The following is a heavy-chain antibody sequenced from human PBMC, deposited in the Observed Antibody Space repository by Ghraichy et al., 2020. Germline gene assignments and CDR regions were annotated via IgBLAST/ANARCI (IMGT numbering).Heavy chain of an antibody. J-gene: IGHJ4*02. CDR1: GFTFNNYE. D-gene: IGHD3-10*01. Sequence: GGSLRLSCEVSGFTFNNYEMTWVRHAPGHGLEWVSYTSSNGAAKYYADSVEGRFSISKDNSNNSLYLQMNSLRAEYTAVYYYTRGLGSSYNVWAQGPLVT. CDR3: TRGLGSSYNV. V-gene: IGHV3-48*03. CDR2: TSSNGAAK.